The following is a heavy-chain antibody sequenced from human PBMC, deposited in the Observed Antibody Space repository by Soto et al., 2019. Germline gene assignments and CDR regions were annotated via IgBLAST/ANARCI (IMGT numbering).Heavy chain of an antibody. Sequence: PSETLSLTCTVSGDSINDYYWSWIRQPPGKGLEWIGYIYHSGSTYYNPSLKSRVTISIDATKIQFSLKLNSVTAADTAVYYCARASRNYFAYWGQGTLVTV. CDR1: GDSINDYY. J-gene: IGHJ4*02. V-gene: IGHV4-59*01. CDR2: IYHSGST. CDR3: ARASRNYFAY.